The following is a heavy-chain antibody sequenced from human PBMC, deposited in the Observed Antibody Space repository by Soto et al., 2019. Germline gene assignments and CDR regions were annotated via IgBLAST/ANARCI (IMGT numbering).Heavy chain of an antibody. CDR1: GFTFSSYA. D-gene: IGHD6-13*01. J-gene: IGHJ6*02. V-gene: IGHV3-30-3*01. Sequence: GGSLRLSCAASGFTFSSYAMHWVRQAPGKGLEWVAVTSYDGSNKYYADSVKGRFTISRGNSKNTLYLQMNSLRAEDTAVYYCARGASSSWYMEGYYYGMDVWGQGTTVTVSS. CDR2: TSYDGSNK. CDR3: ARGASSSWYMEGYYYGMDV.